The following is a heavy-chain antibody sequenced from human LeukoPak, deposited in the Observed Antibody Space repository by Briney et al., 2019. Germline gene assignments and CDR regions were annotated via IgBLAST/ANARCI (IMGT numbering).Heavy chain of an antibody. CDR2: TYYRSKWYN. J-gene: IGHJ4*02. CDR3: ARFYCSGGSCSYFDY. V-gene: IGHV6-1*01. Sequence: SQTLSLTCAVSGDSFSSYSAAWDWLRQSPSRGLEWLGRTYYRSKWYNDYAVSVKSRMTINPDTSKNQFSLQLNSVTPEDTAVYYCARFYCSGGSCSYFDYWGQGALVTVSS. D-gene: IGHD2-15*01. CDR1: GDSFSSYSAA.